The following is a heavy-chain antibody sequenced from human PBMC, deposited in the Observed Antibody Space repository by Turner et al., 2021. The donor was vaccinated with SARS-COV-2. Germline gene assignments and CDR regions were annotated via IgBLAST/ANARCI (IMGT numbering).Heavy chain of an antibody. Sequence: QVELVECGGGVVQPGRSLRLSCAASDFIFSDFSMHWVRQAPGKGLEWVSAISPAGKKAYYADSVNGRFTISRDNSKNTVYLQMNSLRAEDTAVYYCARRDDAFDIWGQGTMLTVSS. CDR2: ISPAGKKA. V-gene: IGHV3-30*04. CDR1: DFIFSDFS. J-gene: IGHJ3*02. CDR3: ARRDDAFDI.